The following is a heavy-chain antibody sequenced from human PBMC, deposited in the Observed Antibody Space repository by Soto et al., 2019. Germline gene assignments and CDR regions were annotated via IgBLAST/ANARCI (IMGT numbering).Heavy chain of an antibody. CDR3: ARDGWAGTNFDY. Sequence: QVQLVQSGAEVKKPGSSVKVSCKSSGCTFSSYAIIWVRQAPGQGLEWMGGIIPIFGTANYAQKFQGRVTITADKFTSTAYMELSSLRSEDTAVYYCARDGWAGTNFDYWGQGTLVTVSS. J-gene: IGHJ4*02. D-gene: IGHD6-19*01. CDR2: IIPIFGTA. V-gene: IGHV1-69*06. CDR1: GCTFSSYA.